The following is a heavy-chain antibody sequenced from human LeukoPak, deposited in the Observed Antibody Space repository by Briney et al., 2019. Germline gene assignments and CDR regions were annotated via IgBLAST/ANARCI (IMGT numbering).Heavy chain of an antibody. J-gene: IGHJ5*02. CDR2: IYYSGST. D-gene: IGHD6-19*01. CDR3: ARRKGGYSSGWYTGWFDP. Sequence: PSETLSLTCTVSGGSISSSSYYWGWIRQPPGKGLEWIGSIYYSGSTYYNPSLKSRVTISVDTSKNQFSLKLSSVTAADTAVYYCARRKGGYSSGWYTGWFDPWGQGTLVTVSS. CDR1: GGSISSSSYY. V-gene: IGHV4-39*07.